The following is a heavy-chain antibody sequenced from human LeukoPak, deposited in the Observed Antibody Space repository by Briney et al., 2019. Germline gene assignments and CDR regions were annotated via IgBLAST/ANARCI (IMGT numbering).Heavy chain of an antibody. J-gene: IGHJ4*02. Sequence: VSVKVSCKASAYTFTGYFLHWVRQAPGQGLEWMGWINPNSGGTNYAQEFQGRVTMTRDTSISTAYMELSSLRSDDTAVYYCARVDTSTWDSFDSWGQGTLITVSS. CDR1: AYTFTGYF. D-gene: IGHD6-13*01. V-gene: IGHV1-2*02. CDR2: INPNSGGT. CDR3: ARVDTSTWDSFDS.